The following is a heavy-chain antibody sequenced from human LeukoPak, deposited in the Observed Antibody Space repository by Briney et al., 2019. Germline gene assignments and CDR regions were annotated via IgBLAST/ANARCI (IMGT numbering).Heavy chain of an antibody. CDR3: AKMRGQYYHSYYMDA. J-gene: IGHJ6*03. CDR1: GFIFSSYA. V-gene: IGHV3-23*01. Sequence: GGSLTLSCAASGFIFSSYAMSWARQAQGKGREWVTYGGSGGSTYYADSVKGRSTVSRDNSKSTLYLQMNSLTAEDTAVYYCAKMRGQYYHSYYMDAWGKGTTVTVSS. CDR2: GGSGGST.